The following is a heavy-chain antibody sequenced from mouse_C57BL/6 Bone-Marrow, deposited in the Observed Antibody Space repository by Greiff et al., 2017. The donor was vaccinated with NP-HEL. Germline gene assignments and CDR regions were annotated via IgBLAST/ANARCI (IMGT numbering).Heavy chain of an antibody. CDR3: ARMGYYLFYWYFDV. V-gene: IGHV5-17*01. CDR2: ISSGSSTI. J-gene: IGHJ1*03. Sequence: EVHLVESGGGLVKPGGSLKLSCAASGFTFSDYGMHWVRQAPETGLEWVAYISSGSSTIYYADTVKGRFTISRDNAKNTLFLQMTSLRSEDTAMYYCARMGYYLFYWYFDVWGTGTTVTVSS. CDR1: GFTFSDYG. D-gene: IGHD2-3*01.